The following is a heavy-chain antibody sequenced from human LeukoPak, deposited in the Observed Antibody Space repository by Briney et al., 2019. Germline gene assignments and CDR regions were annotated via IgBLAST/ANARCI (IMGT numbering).Heavy chain of an antibody. CDR1: GYTFTSYA. CDR2: IIPIFGTA. J-gene: IGHJ6*02. CDR3: ATNYDSSGPRGDYGMDV. D-gene: IGHD3-22*01. V-gene: IGHV1-69*13. Sequence: SVKVSCKASGYTFTSYAMNWVRQAPGQGLEWVGGIIPIFGTANYAQKFQGRVTITADESTSTAYMELSSLRSEDTAVYYCATNYDSSGPRGDYGMDVWGQGTTVTVSS.